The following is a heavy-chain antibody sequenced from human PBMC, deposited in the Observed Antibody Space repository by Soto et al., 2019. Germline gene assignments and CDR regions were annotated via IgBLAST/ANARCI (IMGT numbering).Heavy chain of an antibody. CDR2: ISYDGSNK. D-gene: IGHD6-6*01. V-gene: IGHV3-30*18. CDR1: GFTFSSYG. Sequence: GGSLRLSCAASGFTFSSYGMHWVRQAPGKGLEWVAVISYDGSNKYYADSVKGRFTISRDNSKNTLYLQMNSLRAEDTAVYYCAKDFSRPFIAARPNGMDVWGQGTTVTVSS. J-gene: IGHJ6*02. CDR3: AKDFSRPFIAARPNGMDV.